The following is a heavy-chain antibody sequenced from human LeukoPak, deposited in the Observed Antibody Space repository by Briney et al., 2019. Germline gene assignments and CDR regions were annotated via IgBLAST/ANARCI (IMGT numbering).Heavy chain of an antibody. D-gene: IGHD3-3*01. CDR3: AREGLYDFWSGYYTGFDY. CDR2: ISYDGSNK. CDR1: GFTFSSYG. J-gene: IGHJ4*02. V-gene: IGHV3-30*03. Sequence: GGSLRLSCAASGFTFSSYGMHWVRQAPGKGLEWVAVISYDGSNKYYADSVKGRFTTSRDNSKNTLYMQMNSLRAEDTAVYYCAREGLYDFWSGYYTGFDYWGQGTLVTVSS.